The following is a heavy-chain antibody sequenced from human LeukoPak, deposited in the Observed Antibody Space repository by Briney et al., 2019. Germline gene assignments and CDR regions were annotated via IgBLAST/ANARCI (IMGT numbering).Heavy chain of an antibody. J-gene: IGHJ4*02. CDR3: ARRDVSDSSGYFPLFDY. D-gene: IGHD3-22*01. Sequence: PGGSLRLSGAASGFAFSNYAMSWVRQAPGSGLNWVTGVSGNGVTTYYADSVKGRFTISRDNSKNTLYLQMNSLIAEDTAVYYCARRDVSDSSGYFPLFDYWGQGTLVTVSS. CDR1: GFAFSNYA. CDR2: VSGNGVTT. V-gene: IGHV3-23*01.